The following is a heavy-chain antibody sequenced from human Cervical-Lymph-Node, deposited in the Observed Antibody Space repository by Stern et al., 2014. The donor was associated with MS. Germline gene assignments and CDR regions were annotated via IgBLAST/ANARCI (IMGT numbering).Heavy chain of an antibody. CDR3: ARGLVTYSSGWFDF. CDR2: MNPNRGST. CDR1: GYTFTSYD. Sequence: QVQLGQSGAEVKKPGASVKVSCKVSGYTFTSYDIHWVRQTAGHGLEWLGWMNPNRGSTGYGQKFQGRIPMTGDTSTRTAYLELRSLRSDDTAVYYCARGLVTYSSGWFDFWGQGTQVSVSS. J-gene: IGHJ5*01. D-gene: IGHD6-19*01. V-gene: IGHV1-8*01.